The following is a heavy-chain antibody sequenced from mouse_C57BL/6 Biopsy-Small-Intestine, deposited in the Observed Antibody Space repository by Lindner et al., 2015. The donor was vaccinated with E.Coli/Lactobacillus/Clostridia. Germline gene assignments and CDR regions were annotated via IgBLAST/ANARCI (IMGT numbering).Heavy chain of an antibody. CDR3: ATSRTDCSGGNCYYYYGLDV. D-gene: IGHD1-1*01. CDR2: IGAGNGNT. V-gene: IGHV1-84*02. J-gene: IGHJ1*01. Sequence: SVKVSCKASGYTFSSYAIHWVRQAPGQRLEWMGWIGAGNGNTKYSQKFQGRITITRDTSASTAYMELSSLRSEDTAVYYCATSRTDCSGGNCYYYYGLDVWGQGATVTVSS. CDR1: GYTFSSYA.